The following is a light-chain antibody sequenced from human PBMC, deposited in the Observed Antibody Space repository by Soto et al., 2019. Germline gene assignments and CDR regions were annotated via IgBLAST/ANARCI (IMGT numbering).Light chain of an antibody. CDR1: QSISSW. CDR2: DAS. J-gene: IGKJ1*01. Sequence: DIQMTQSPSTLSASVGDRVTLTCRASQSISSWLAWYQQKPGKAPKLLIYDASSLDSGVPSRFSGSGSGTEFTLTISRLQPDAFANYYCQQYNSYSRTFGQGTKVEIK. CDR3: QQYNSYSRT. V-gene: IGKV1-5*01.